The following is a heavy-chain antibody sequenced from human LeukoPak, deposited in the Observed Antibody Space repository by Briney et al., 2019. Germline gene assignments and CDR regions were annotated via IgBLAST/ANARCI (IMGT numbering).Heavy chain of an antibody. D-gene: IGHD3-22*01. V-gene: IGHV3-21*01. CDR2: LSTGSNYI. CDR1: GFPFSTYN. CDR3: ARPGTLMIVEDGFDI. Sequence: PGGSLRLSCTASGFPFSTYNMNWVRQATGRGLEWVSSLSTGSNYIYYADSVKGRFTISGDNTKNSLYLQMNSLRDEDTAVYYCARPGTLMIVEDGFDIWGQGTMVTVSS. J-gene: IGHJ3*02.